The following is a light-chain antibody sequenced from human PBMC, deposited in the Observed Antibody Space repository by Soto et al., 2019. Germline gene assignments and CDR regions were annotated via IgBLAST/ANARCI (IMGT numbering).Light chain of an antibody. CDR2: AAA. V-gene: IGKV1-39*01. J-gene: IGKJ1*01. Sequence: DIQMTQSPSSLSASVGDRVTITCRASQIISSYLNWYQQKPGKAPKLLIYAAASLQSGVPSRFSGRGSGTDFTLTISSLQPEDFATYYCQQSYSTHRTFGQGTKVEIK. CDR1: QIISSY. CDR3: QQSYSTHRT.